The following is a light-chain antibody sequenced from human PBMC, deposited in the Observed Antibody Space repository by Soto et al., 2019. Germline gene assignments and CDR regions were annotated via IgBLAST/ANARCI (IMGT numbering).Light chain of an antibody. J-gene: IGKJ1*01. CDR1: QSISSW. CDR3: QEYSSYSSWT. CDR2: KAS. Sequence: DIQMTQSPSTLSASVGDRVTITCRASQSISSWLAWYQQKPVKAPKLLIYKASSIESGVPSRFSGSESGTEFTLTISSLQPNDFATYFCQEYSSYSSWTFGQGTKVEIK. V-gene: IGKV1-5*03.